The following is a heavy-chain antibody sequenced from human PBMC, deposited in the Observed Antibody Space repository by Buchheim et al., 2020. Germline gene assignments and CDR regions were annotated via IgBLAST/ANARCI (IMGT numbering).Heavy chain of an antibody. J-gene: IGHJ6*02. CDR1: GFTFSSYW. Sequence: EVQLVESGGGLVQPGGSLRLSCAASGFTFSSYWMTWVRQAPGKGLEWVANIKEDGSEGYYVDSVKGRFTISRDNAMNSLFLRMSSLGAEDTAVYYCARGTRDYYGMDVWGQGTT. V-gene: IGHV3-7*01. CDR3: ARGTRDYYGMDV. CDR2: IKEDGSEG. D-gene: IGHD3-3*01.